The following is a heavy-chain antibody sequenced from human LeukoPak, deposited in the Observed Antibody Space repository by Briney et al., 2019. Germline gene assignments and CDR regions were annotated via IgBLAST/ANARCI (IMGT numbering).Heavy chain of an antibody. Sequence: PSETLSLTCAVYGGSFSGYYWSWIRQPPGKGLEWIGEINHSGSTNYNPSLKGRVTISVDTSKNQFSLKLSSVTAADTAVYYCARLTRVLRFLEWLPRDYYYYGMDVWGQGTTVTVSS. J-gene: IGHJ6*02. CDR3: ARLTRVLRFLEWLPRDYYYYGMDV. D-gene: IGHD3-3*01. CDR1: GGSFSGYY. V-gene: IGHV4-34*01. CDR2: INHSGST.